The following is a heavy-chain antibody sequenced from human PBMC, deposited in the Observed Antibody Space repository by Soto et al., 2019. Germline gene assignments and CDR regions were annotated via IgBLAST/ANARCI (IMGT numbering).Heavy chain of an antibody. V-gene: IGHV3-33*01. Sequence: QVQLVDSGGDVVQPGRSLRLSCAAPGFTFSSYGMHWVRQAPDKGLEWVAVIWSDGSYSSYADSVKGRFTISRDNSKNTVYLQMNSLRVEDTAVYYCARDRGYYYDGVDVWGQGTTVTVSS. J-gene: IGHJ6*02. CDR3: ARDRGYYYDGVDV. CDR1: GFTFSSYG. CDR2: IWSDGSYS.